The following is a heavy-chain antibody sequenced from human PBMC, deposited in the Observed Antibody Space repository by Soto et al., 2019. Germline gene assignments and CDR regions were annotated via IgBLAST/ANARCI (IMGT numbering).Heavy chain of an antibody. CDR3: AKVAAGRAGYYYYYMDV. J-gene: IGHJ6*03. CDR1: GFTFSSYA. D-gene: IGHD6-13*01. CDR2: ISGSGGST. Sequence: EVQLLESGGGLVQPGGSLRLSCAASGFTFSSYAMSWVRQAPGKGLEWVLAISGSGGSTYYADSVKGRFTISRDNSKNTLYLQMNSLRAEDTAVYYCAKVAAGRAGYYYYYMDVWGKGTTVTVSS. V-gene: IGHV3-23*01.